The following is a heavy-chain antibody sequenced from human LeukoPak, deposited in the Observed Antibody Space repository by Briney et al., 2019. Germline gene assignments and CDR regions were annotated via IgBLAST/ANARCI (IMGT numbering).Heavy chain of an antibody. CDR2: IKQDGSGK. V-gene: IGHV3-7*03. D-gene: IGHD6-19*01. Sequence: GGSLRLSCAASGFTFSSYSMSWVRQAPGKGLEWVANIKQDGSGKYYVDSVKGRFTISRENSKNSLYLQMNSLRAEDTDMYYRTTAYYSGCCYVSSYDFDYWGQGTLVTVSS. J-gene: IGHJ4*02. CDR3: TTAYYSGCCYVSSYDFDY. CDR1: GFTFSSYS.